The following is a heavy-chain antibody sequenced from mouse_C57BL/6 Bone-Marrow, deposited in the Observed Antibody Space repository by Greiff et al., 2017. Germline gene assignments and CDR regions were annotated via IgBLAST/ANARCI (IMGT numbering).Heavy chain of an antibody. Sequence: VQLQQPGAELVKPGASVKLSCKASGYTFTSYWMHWVKQRPGQGLEWIGMIHPNSGSTNYNEKFKSKATLTVDKSSSTAYMQLSSLTSADSAVYYCARFEELRYYYAMDYWGQGTSVTVSS. V-gene: IGHV1-64*01. CDR1: GYTFTSYW. CDR3: ARFEELRYYYAMDY. J-gene: IGHJ4*01. CDR2: IHPNSGST.